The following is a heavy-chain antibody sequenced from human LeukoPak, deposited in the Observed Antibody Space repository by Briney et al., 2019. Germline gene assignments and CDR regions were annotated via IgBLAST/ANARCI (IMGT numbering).Heavy chain of an antibody. Sequence: GGSLRLSCEASGFTFSSYAMSWVRQAPGKGLEWVSAISGSGGSTYYADSVKGRFTISRDNSKNTLYLQMNSLRAEDTAVYYCAKVVVVRWYFDYWGQGTLVTVSS. CDR2: ISGSGGST. CDR1: GFTFSSYA. J-gene: IGHJ4*02. CDR3: AKVVVVRWYFDY. D-gene: IGHD3-22*01. V-gene: IGHV3-23*01.